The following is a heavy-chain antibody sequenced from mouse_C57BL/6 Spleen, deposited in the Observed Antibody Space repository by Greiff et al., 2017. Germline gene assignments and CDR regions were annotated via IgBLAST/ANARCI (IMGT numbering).Heavy chain of an antibody. CDR3: ARHVNWDFDY. Sequence: EVKLMESGGDLVKPGGSLKLSCAASGFTFSSYGMSWVRQTPDKRLEWVATISSGGSYTYYPDSVKGRFTISRDNATNTLYLQMSSLKSEDTAMYYCARHVNWDFDYWGKGTTLTVSS. V-gene: IGHV5-6*01. J-gene: IGHJ2*01. CDR2: ISSGGSYT. D-gene: IGHD4-1*01. CDR1: GFTFSSYG.